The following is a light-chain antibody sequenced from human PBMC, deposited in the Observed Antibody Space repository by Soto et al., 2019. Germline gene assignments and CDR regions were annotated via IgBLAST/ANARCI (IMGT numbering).Light chain of an antibody. CDR3: EQYNGYWA. CDR1: QSISGS. V-gene: IGKV1-5*03. Sequence: DIPMTQSPSTLSASVGDRVTITCRASQSISGSLAWYQQKPGKAPKLLIYEAPNLKSGVPSRFSGSGSGTEYTLTISSLQPDDSASYYCEQYNGYWAFGKGTRVDIK. J-gene: IGKJ1*01. CDR2: EAP.